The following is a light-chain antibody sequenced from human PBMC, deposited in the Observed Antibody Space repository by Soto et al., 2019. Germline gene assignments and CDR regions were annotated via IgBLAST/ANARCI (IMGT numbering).Light chain of an antibody. CDR2: QGT. J-gene: IGLJ2*01. CDR1: GSDVGSYDL. V-gene: IGLV2-23*01. Sequence: QSALTQPASVSGSPGQSITISCTGTGSDVGSYDLVSWYLQHPDKAPKLILYQGTKRPSGVSHRFSGSKSGNTASLTISGLQAEDEAEYYCCSYSGSSIPLVCGGGTKVTVL. CDR3: CSYSGSSIPLV.